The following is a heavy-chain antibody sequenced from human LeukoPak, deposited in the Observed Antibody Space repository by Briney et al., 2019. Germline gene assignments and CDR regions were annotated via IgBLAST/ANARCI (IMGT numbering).Heavy chain of an antibody. J-gene: IGHJ3*02. D-gene: IGHD3-10*01. CDR2: ISDSGGST. V-gene: IGHV3-23*01. CDR3: AKVVTMVRGVIHDAFDI. Sequence: GGSLRLSCAASGFTFSSYAMSWVRQAPGKGLEWVSAISDSGGSTYYADSVKGRFTISRDNSKNTLYLQMNSLRAEDTAVYYCAKVVTMVRGVIHDAFDIWGQGTMVTVSS. CDR1: GFTFSSYA.